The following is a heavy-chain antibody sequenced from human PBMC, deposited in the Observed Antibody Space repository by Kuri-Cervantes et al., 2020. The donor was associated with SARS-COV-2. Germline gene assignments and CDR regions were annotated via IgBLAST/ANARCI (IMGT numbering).Heavy chain of an antibody. V-gene: IGHV1-2*02. CDR1: GYTFTGYY. D-gene: IGHD2-2*02. CDR2: INPNSGGT. Sequence: ASVKVSCKASGYTFTGYYMHWVRQAPGQGLEWMGWINPNSGGTNYEQKFQGRVTMTRDTSISTAYMELSRLRSDDTAVYYCARGPPRYCGSSTSCYRGGGYYYYMDVWGKGTTVTVSS. J-gene: IGHJ6*03. CDR3: ARGPPRYCGSSTSCYRGGGYYYYMDV.